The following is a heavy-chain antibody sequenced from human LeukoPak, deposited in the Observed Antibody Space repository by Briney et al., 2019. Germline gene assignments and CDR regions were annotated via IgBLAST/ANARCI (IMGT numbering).Heavy chain of an antibody. CDR1: GYTFTGYY. CDR2: INPNSGGT. Sequence: GASVKVSCKASGYTFTGYYVHWVRQAPGQGLEWMGWINPNSGGTNYAQKFQGRVTMTRDTSISTAYMELSRLRSDDTAVYYCARGGYCSGGSCYPGDAFDIWGQGTMVTVSS. D-gene: IGHD2-15*01. J-gene: IGHJ3*02. V-gene: IGHV1-2*02. CDR3: ARGGYCSGGSCYPGDAFDI.